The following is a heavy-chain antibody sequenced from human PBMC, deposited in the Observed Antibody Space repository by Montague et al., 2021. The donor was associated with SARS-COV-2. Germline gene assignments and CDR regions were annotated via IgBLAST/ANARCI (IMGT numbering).Heavy chain of an antibody. V-gene: IGHV4-59*01. CDR1: GGSISTYY. CDR3: ARDGDYHDRSGYFEK. CDR2: ILNTGTT. J-gene: IGHJ4*02. D-gene: IGHD3-22*01. Sequence: SETLSLTCTVSGGSISTYYWCWIRQPPGKGLEWIGYILNTGTTKYNPSLKSRANISVDTSQNQLSLRLTSMTAAATAVYYCARDGDYHDRSGYFEKWGQGALVTVSS.